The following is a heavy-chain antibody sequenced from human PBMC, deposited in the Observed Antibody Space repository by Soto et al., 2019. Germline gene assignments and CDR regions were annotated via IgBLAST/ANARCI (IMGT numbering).Heavy chain of an antibody. CDR2: ISADNSNT. Sequence: QVQLVQSGAEVRKPGASVKISCKTSGYTLTAYAMHWVRQAPGHSLESMGWISADNSNTKVSEKFEGRVTITRDTVANAVYMELSSLTSEDTAVYYCARYFFDSSGYFDYWGQGTPVTVSS. CDR1: GYTLTAYA. D-gene: IGHD3-22*01. J-gene: IGHJ4*02. V-gene: IGHV1-3*01. CDR3: ARYFFDSSGYFDY.